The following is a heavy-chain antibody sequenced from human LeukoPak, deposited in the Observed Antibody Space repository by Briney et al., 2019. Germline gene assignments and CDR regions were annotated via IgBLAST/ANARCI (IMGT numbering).Heavy chain of an antibody. J-gene: IGHJ4*02. Sequence: SETLSLTCTVSGGSISSSSYYWGWIRQPPGKGLEWNGSIYYSGSTYYNPSLKSRVTISVDTSKNQFSLKLSSVTAADTAVYYCARTKYSSRPFDYWGQGTLVTVSS. V-gene: IGHV4-39*01. CDR2: IYYSGST. CDR1: GGSISSSSYY. D-gene: IGHD6-13*01. CDR3: ARTKYSSRPFDY.